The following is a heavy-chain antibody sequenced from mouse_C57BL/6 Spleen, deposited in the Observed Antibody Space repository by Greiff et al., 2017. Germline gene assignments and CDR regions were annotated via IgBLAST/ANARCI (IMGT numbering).Heavy chain of an antibody. CDR2: IYPGDGDT. CDR3: ARLGYYGSFDY. J-gene: IGHJ2*01. CDR1: GYAFSSSW. Sequence: VQRVESGPELVKPGASVKISCKASGYAFSSSWMNWVKQRPGKGLEWIGRIYPGDGDTNYNGKFKGKATLTAAKSSSTAYMQLSSLTSEDSAVYFCARLGYYGSFDYWGQGTTLTVSS. V-gene: IGHV1-82*01. D-gene: IGHD1-1*01.